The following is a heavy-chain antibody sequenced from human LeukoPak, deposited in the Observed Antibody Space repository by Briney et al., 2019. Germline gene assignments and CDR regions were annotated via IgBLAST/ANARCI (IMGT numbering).Heavy chain of an antibody. CDR2: INPNSGGT. CDR1: GYTFTSYY. V-gene: IGHV1-2*06. D-gene: IGHD3-22*01. Sequence: GASVKVSCKASGYTFTSYYMHWVRQAPGQGLEWMGRINPNSGGTNYAQKFQGRVTMTRDTSISTAYMELSRLRSDDTAVYYCARDDDSSGYAFDIWGQGTMVTVSS. CDR3: ARDDDSSGYAFDI. J-gene: IGHJ3*02.